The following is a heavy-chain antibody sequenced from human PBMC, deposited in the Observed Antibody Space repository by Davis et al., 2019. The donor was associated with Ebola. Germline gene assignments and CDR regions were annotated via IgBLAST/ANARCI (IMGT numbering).Heavy chain of an antibody. CDR1: GYSFTTYW. J-gene: IGHJ4*02. Sequence: PGGSLRLSCQGSGYSFTTYWIVWVRQMPGKGLEWMGIIYPGDSDTRYSPSFQGQVTISADKSITTAYLQWDNLKASDTAMYYCARHRACKAGGSCFDWNDYWGQGTLVTVSS. CDR2: IYPGDSDT. D-gene: IGHD2-15*01. CDR3: ARHRACKAGGSCFDWNDY. V-gene: IGHV5-51*01.